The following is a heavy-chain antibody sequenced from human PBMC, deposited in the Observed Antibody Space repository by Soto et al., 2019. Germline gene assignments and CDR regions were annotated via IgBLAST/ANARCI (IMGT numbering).Heavy chain of an antibody. CDR3: ARALVGVVISRFDP. Sequence: PSETLSLTCTVSGGSIGSSSYYWGWIRQPPGKGLEWIGSIYYSGSTYYNPSLKSRVTISVDTSKNQFSLKLSSVTAADTAVYYCARALVGVVISRFDPWGQGTLVTVSS. CDR2: IYYSGST. D-gene: IGHD3-3*01. CDR1: GGSIGSSSYY. V-gene: IGHV4-39*01. J-gene: IGHJ5*02.